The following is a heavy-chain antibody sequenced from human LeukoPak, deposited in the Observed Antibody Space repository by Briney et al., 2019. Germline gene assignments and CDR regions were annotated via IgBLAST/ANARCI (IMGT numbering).Heavy chain of an antibody. D-gene: IGHD4-17*01. CDR3: APPRTADSFDY. J-gene: IGHJ4*02. V-gene: IGHV3-23*01. CDR1: GFTFSSYA. Sequence: GGSLRLSCAASGFTFSSYALSWVRQAPGKGLKWVSVISTTGDSTYYADSVKGRFTISRDNSKNTMYLQMNSLRAEDTAVYYCAPPRTADSFDYWGQGTLVTVSS. CDR2: ISTTGDST.